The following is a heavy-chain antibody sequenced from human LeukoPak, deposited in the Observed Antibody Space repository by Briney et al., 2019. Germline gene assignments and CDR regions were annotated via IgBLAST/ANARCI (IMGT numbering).Heavy chain of an antibody. D-gene: IGHD2-8*02. Sequence: GGSLRLSCAASGFTLSNYWMHWVRQAPGEGLVWVSRVDPDGTTANYADSVTGRFTTSRDNAKNTLYLQMNSLRAEDTALYYCTRVQAGRSGLMDVWGRGTTVTVSS. CDR1: GFTLSNYW. V-gene: IGHV3-74*01. J-gene: IGHJ6*02. CDR2: VDPDGTTA. CDR3: TRVQAGRSGLMDV.